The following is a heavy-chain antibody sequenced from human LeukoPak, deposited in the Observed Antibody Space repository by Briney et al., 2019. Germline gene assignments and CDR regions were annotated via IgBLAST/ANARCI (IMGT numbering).Heavy chain of an antibody. CDR1: GGSISSNY. CDR2: IYYSGST. Sequence: SETPSLTCTVSGGSISSNYWSWIRQPPGRGLEWIGWIYYSGSTNYNPSLKSRVTISVDTSKNQFSLKLTSVTAADTAVYYCARLGIGVVPSAMLGDYYFDYWGQGTLVTVSS. J-gene: IGHJ4*02. CDR3: ARLGIGVVPSAMLGDYYFDY. V-gene: IGHV4-59*08. D-gene: IGHD2-2*01.